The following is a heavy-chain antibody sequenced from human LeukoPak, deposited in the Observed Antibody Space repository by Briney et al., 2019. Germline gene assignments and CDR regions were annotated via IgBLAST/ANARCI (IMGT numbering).Heavy chain of an antibody. CDR2: INAGNGNT. Sequence: ASVKVSCKASGYTFTSYAMHWVRQAPGQRLEWMGWINAGNGNTKYSQKFQGRVTITRDTSASTAYMELSSLRAEDTAVYYCAKEQRGHFVVVTAIFDYWGQGTLVTVSS. CDR1: GYTFTSYA. V-gene: IGHV1-3*01. D-gene: IGHD2-21*02. J-gene: IGHJ4*02. CDR3: AKEQRGHFVVVTAIFDY.